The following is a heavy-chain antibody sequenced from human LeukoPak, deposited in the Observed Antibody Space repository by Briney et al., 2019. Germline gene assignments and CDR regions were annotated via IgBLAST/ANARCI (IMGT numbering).Heavy chain of an antibody. J-gene: IGHJ3*02. V-gene: IGHV4-4*02. CDR3: ARRIGALDI. Sequence: SETLSLTCAVSGASISSSNWWGWVRQPPGKGLEWIGEIYHSGSTNYNPSLKSRVTISVDKSKNQFSLKMSSVTAADTAVYFCARRIGALDIWGQGTMVTASS. CDR2: IYHSGST. D-gene: IGHD2-21*01. CDR1: GASISSSNW.